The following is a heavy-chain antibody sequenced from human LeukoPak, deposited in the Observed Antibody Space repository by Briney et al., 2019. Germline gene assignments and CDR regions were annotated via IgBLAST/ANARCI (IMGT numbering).Heavy chain of an antibody. CDR3: ARDTILSGSPLDY. CDR1: GGSISSHYY. Sequence: SETLSLTCTVSGGSISSHYYWAWIRQPPGKGLEWIGTIYYSGSTYHNPSLKRRVTISVDTSKNQFSLKVSSVTAADTGVYYCARDTILSGSPLDYWGQGTLVTVSS. CDR2: IYYSGST. V-gene: IGHV4-39*07. D-gene: IGHD3-10*01. J-gene: IGHJ4*02.